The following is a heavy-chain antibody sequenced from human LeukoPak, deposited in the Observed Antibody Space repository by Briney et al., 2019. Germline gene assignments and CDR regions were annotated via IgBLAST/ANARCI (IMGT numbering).Heavy chain of an antibody. J-gene: IGHJ4*02. CDR2: ISSYNGNT. CDR3: SRVNSSGYYWDFDY. CDR1: GYTFTSYG. V-gene: IGHV1-18*01. D-gene: IGHD3-22*01. Sequence: ASVKFSCKASGYTFTSYGISWVRQAPGQGLEWMGWISSYNGNTNYAQKLPSRVTMTTDTSTTTAYMALSSLSSDHTTVYYCSRVNSSGYYWDFDYWGQGALVTVSS.